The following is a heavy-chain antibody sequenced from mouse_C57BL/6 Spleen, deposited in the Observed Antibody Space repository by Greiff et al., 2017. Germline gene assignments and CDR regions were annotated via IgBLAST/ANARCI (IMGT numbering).Heavy chain of an antibody. CDR1: GYTFTSYW. Sequence: QVQLQQPGTELVKPGASVKLSCKASGYTFTSYWMHWVKQRPGQGLEWIGNINPSNGGTNYNEKFKSKATLTVDKSSSTAYMQLSRLTSEDSAVYYCARAALGLLRREFAYWGQGTLVTVSA. D-gene: IGHD2-4*01. J-gene: IGHJ3*01. CDR2: INPSNGGT. V-gene: IGHV1-53*01. CDR3: ARAALGLLRREFAY.